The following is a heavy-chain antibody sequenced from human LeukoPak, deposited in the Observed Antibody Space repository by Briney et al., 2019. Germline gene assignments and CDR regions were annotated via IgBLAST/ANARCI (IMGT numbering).Heavy chain of an antibody. CDR2: ISSTGSYT. Sequence: GGSLRLSCAASGFTFSSYAMIWVRQAPGKGLEWDSSISSTGSYTYYADSVKGRFTISRDNAKNSLYVQMNSLRAEDTAVYYCARGGIAVAVFAFDIWGQGTMVTVSS. CDR1: GFTFSSYA. V-gene: IGHV3-21*01. CDR3: ARGGIAVAVFAFDI. J-gene: IGHJ3*02. D-gene: IGHD6-19*01.